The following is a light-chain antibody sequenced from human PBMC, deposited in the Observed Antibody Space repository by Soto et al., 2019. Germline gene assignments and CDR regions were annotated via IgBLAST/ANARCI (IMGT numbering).Light chain of an antibody. CDR2: DVS. V-gene: IGLV2-11*01. J-gene: IGLJ3*02. CDR3: CSYAGTYTLWV. Sequence: QSALTQPRSVSGSPGQSVTISCTGTSSDVGGYNFVSWYQQHPGKAPKLIIYDVSKRPSGVPDRFSGSKSVNTASLTISGLQAEDEADYYCCSYAGTYTLWVFGGGTKLTVL. CDR1: SSDVGGYNF.